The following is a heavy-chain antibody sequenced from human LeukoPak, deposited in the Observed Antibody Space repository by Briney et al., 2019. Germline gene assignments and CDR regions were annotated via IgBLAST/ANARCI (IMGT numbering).Heavy chain of an antibody. J-gene: IGHJ6*02. D-gene: IGHD4-17*01. CDR1: GFTFDDYA. CDR2: ISWNSGSI. Sequence: GGSLRLSCAASGFTFDDYAMHWVRHAPGKGLEWVSGISWNSGSIGYADSVKGRFTISRDNAKNSLYLQMNSLRAEDTALYYCAKDRQNGDYDGMDVWGQGTTVTVSS. V-gene: IGHV3-9*01. CDR3: AKDRQNGDYDGMDV.